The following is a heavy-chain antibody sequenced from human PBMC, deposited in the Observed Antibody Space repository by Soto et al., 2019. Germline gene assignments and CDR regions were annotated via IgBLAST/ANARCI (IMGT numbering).Heavy chain of an antibody. CDR3: AKEDKRLVVAANRGWFDP. D-gene: IGHD2-15*01. CDR1: GFTFSSYA. V-gene: IGHV3-23*01. J-gene: IGHJ5*02. CDR2: ISGSGGST. Sequence: EVQLLESGGGLVQPGGSLRLSCAASGFTFSSYAMSWVRQAPGKGLEWVSAISGSGGSTYYADSVKGRFTISRDNSKNTLYLQMNSLRAEDTAVYYCAKEDKRLVVAANRGWFDPWGQGTLVTVCS.